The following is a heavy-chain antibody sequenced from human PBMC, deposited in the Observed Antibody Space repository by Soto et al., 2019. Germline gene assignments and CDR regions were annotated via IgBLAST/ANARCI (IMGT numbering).Heavy chain of an antibody. D-gene: IGHD3-22*01. CDR3: AKPYYFDSGGSHYYYYYGMDV. V-gene: IGHV3-23*01. Sequence: PGGSLRLSCAASGFTVSSYAMSWVRQAPGKGLEWVSGFSGTGGSTFYADSVKGRFTISRDNSKNTLYLQMNSLRAEDTAVYFCAKPYYFDSGGSHYYYYYGMDVWCQGTTVTVSS. CDR2: FSGTGGST. CDR1: GFTVSSYA. J-gene: IGHJ6*02.